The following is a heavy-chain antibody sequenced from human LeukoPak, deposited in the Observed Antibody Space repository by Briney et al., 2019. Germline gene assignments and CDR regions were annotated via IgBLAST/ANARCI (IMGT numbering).Heavy chain of an antibody. CDR2: IKQDGSEK. D-gene: IGHD2-15*01. Sequence: GGSLRLSCEASGFTFSSYWMSWVRQAPGKGLEWVANIKQDGSEKYYVDSVKGRFTISRDNAKNSLYLQMNSLRAEDTAVYYCARYLMLLPHAFDIWGQGIMVTVSS. CDR1: GFTFSSYW. J-gene: IGHJ3*02. V-gene: IGHV3-7*01. CDR3: ARYLMLLPHAFDI.